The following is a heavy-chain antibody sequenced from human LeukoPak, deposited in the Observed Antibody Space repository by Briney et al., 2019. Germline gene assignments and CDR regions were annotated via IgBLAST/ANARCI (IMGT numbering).Heavy chain of an antibody. Sequence: GGSLRLACAASGFTFSSYCMNWVRPAPGKGLEWVSSIISSSSYIYYADSVKGRFTISRDNAKNSLYLQMNSLGAEDTAVYYCARAAYCSSTSCWGAFDIWGQGTMVTVSS. CDR1: GFTFSSYC. CDR3: ARAAYCSSTSCWGAFDI. V-gene: IGHV3-21*01. J-gene: IGHJ3*02. CDR2: IISSSSYI. D-gene: IGHD2-2*01.